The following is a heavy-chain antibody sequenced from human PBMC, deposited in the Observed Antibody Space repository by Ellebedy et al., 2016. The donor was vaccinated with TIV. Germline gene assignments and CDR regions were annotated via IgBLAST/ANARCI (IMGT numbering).Heavy chain of an antibody. Sequence: GESLKISCVVSGFTFDDYGMSWVRQGEGKGLEYVSGITGNGAATGYADSVKGRFTISRDNARNSLYLQLNSLRPEDTALYFCARESYVDNSYYFDYWGPGTLVTVAS. J-gene: IGHJ4*02. CDR3: ARESYVDNSYYFDY. V-gene: IGHV3-20*04. CDR1: GFTFDDYG. D-gene: IGHD4-17*01. CDR2: ITGNGAAT.